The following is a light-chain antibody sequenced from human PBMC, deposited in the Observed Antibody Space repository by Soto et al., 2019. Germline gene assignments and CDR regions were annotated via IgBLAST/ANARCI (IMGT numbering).Light chain of an antibody. CDR1: QSINSN. J-gene: IGKJ4*01. Sequence: EIVMTQSPATLYLSPGERAPLSCRASQSINSNLAWYQQKPGQAPRLFMFRVSSRATGVPARFSGSGSETEFNLTISSLQSEDFAVYYCQQRSNWPLTFGGGTKVEIK. CDR2: RVS. CDR3: QQRSNWPLT. V-gene: IGKV3-15*01.